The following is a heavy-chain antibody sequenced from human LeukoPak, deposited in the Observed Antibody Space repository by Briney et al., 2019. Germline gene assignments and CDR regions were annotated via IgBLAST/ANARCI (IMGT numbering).Heavy chain of an antibody. CDR1: GFIVSGTC. Sequence: PGGSLRLSCAASGFIVSGTCMTWVRQAPGKGLECVSIIYSGGDTYYTDSVKGRFSVSRDNSKNTLYLQMNSLRAEDTAVYYCVRVVDVWGKGTSVTVSS. CDR3: VRVVDV. V-gene: IGHV3-53*01. J-gene: IGHJ6*04. CDR2: IYSGGDT.